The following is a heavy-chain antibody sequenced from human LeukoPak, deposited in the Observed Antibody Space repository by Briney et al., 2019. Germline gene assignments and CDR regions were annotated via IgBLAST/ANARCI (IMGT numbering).Heavy chain of an antibody. Sequence: ASVKVSCKASGYTFTGYYMHWVRQAPGQGLEWMGWINPNSGGTNYAQKFQGRVTMTRDTSISTACMELGRLRSDDTAVYYCARDDQSSSSGCYWGQGTLVTVSS. CDR1: GYTFTGYY. J-gene: IGHJ4*02. CDR3: ARDDQSSSSGCY. CDR2: INPNSGGT. D-gene: IGHD6-6*01. V-gene: IGHV1-2*02.